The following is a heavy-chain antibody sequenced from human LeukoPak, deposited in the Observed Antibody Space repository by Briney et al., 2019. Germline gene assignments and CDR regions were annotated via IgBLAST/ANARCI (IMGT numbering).Heavy chain of an antibody. D-gene: IGHD3-16*01. J-gene: IGHJ4*02. CDR3: ATVIRYGGYFDY. CDR2: FDPEDGET. Sequence: ASVEVSCKVSGYTLTELSMHWVRQAPGKGLEWMGGFDPEDGETICAQKFQGRVTMTEDTSTDTAYMELSSLRSEDTAVYYCATVIRYGGYFDYWGQGTLVTVSS. CDR1: GYTLTELS. V-gene: IGHV1-24*01.